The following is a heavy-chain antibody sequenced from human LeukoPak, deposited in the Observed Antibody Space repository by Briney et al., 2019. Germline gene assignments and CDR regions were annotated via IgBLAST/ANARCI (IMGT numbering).Heavy chain of an antibody. Sequence: GGSLRLPCAASGFTVSSNYMSWVRQAPGKGLEWVSVIYSGGGTYYADSVKGRFAISRDNSKNTLYLQMNSLRPEDTAVCYCARVGYSSGWFRQWGQGTLVTVSS. CDR2: IYSGGGT. CDR3: ARVGYSSGWFRQ. D-gene: IGHD6-19*01. J-gene: IGHJ4*02. CDR1: GFTVSSNY. V-gene: IGHV3-66*01.